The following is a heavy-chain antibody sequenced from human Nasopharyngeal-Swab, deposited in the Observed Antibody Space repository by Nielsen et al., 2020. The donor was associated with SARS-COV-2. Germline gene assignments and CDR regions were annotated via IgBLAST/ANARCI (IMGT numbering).Heavy chain of an antibody. D-gene: IGHD2-2*01. CDR3: ARAIYCSSTSCFGFDY. Sequence: GSLRLSCAASGFTFSSYGMHWVRQAPGKGLEWVAVIWYDGSNKYYADSVKGRFTISRDNSKNTLYLQMNSLRAEDTAVYYCARAIYCSSTSCFGFDYWGQGTLVTVSS. CDR2: IWYDGSNK. V-gene: IGHV3-33*01. CDR1: GFTFSSYG. J-gene: IGHJ4*02.